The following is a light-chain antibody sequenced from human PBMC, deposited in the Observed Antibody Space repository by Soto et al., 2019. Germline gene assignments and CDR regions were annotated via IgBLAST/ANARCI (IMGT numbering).Light chain of an antibody. CDR3: SSYTSSSTVV. CDR1: SSDVGGYNY. J-gene: IGLJ2*01. Sequence: QSALTQPASVSGSPGQSITISCTGTSSDVGGYNYVSWYQQHPGKAPKLMIYDVSNRPSGVSNRFSCSKSGNTASLTISGLHAEDEADYYCSSYTSSSTVVFGGGTKLTVL. CDR2: DVS. V-gene: IGLV2-14*01.